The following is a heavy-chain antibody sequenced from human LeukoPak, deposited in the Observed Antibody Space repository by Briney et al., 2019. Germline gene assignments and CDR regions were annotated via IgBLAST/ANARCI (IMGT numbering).Heavy chain of an antibody. D-gene: IGHD3-22*01. V-gene: IGHV5-51*01. J-gene: IGHJ4*02. Sequence: GESLKISWKGSGYSFTSYWIAWVRQMPGKGLEWMGVIYPADSDTRYSPSFQGQVTISADKSISTAYLQWSSLKASDTAMYYCARHIRGYYDSSGPLDYWGQGTLVTVSS. CDR1: GYSFTSYW. CDR2: IYPADSDT. CDR3: ARHIRGYYDSSGPLDY.